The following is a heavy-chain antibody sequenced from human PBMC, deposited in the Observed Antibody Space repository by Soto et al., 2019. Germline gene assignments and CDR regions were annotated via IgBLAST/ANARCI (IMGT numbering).Heavy chain of an antibody. CDR3: ARSDSSGKTRYYFDY. Sequence: QVQLQESGPGLVKPSQTLSLTCTVSGDSISSGGYYWSWIRQHPGKGLEWIGYIYYSESTNYNPSLKSRVTISVDTSESQFSLNLNSVTVADTAVYYSARSDSSGKTRYYFDYWGQGTLVTVSS. D-gene: IGHD3-22*01. CDR2: IYYSEST. J-gene: IGHJ4*02. CDR1: GDSISSGGYY. V-gene: IGHV4-31*03.